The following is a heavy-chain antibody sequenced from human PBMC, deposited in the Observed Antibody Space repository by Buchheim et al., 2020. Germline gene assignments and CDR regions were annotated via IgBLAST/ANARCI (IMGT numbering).Heavy chain of an antibody. CDR3: ARDNSGYDSARLDY. Sequence: QVQLVESGGGVVQPGRSLRLSCAASGFTFSSYGMHWVRQAPGKGLEWVAVIWYDGSNKYYADSVKGRFNISRNNSKKKLYLQMNSLRAEDTAVYYCARDNSGYDSARLDYWGQGTL. CDR2: IWYDGSNK. V-gene: IGHV3-33*01. CDR1: GFTFSSYG. J-gene: IGHJ4*02. D-gene: IGHD5-12*01.